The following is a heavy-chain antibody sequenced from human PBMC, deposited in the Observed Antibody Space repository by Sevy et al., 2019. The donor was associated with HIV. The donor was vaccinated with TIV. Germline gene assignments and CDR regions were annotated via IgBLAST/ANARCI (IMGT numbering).Heavy chain of an antibody. CDR1: GGTFSSYA. D-gene: IGHD3-16*02. CDR3: AREGIMITFGGVIAYNWFDP. Sequence: ASVKVSCKASGGTFSSYAISWVRQAPGQGLEWMGGIIPIFGTANYAQKFQGRVTITADKSTSTTYMELSSLRSEDTAVYYCAREGIMITFGGVIAYNWFDPWGQGTLVTVSS. CDR2: IIPIFGTA. V-gene: IGHV1-69*06. J-gene: IGHJ5*02.